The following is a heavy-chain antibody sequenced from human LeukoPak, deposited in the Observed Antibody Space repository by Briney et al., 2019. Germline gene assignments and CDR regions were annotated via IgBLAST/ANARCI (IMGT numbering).Heavy chain of an antibody. CDR1: GFALTSSGGG. CDR3: PHARNHYYVSSGYSYSDDFDI. Sequence: SGPTLLKPAQTHTLTCTFSGFALTSSGGGVVWIRQPPEKALEWLALIYWNHDKRYSPSLKSSLTITKDTSKNQVILTMTNMAPVDTATYYRPHARNHYYVSSGYSYSDDFDIWGQGTVVTVSP. V-gene: IGHV2-5*01. D-gene: IGHD3-22*01. J-gene: IGHJ3*02. CDR2: IYWNHDK.